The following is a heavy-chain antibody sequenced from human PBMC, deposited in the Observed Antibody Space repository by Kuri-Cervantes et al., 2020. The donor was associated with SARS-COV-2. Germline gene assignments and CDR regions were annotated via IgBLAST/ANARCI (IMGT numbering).Heavy chain of an antibody. D-gene: IGHD2-2*01. CDR2: INTSGTT. J-gene: IGHJ6*03. V-gene: IGHV4-4*07. CDR1: GGSITTNN. CDR3: ARHLAGDYCDSTTCPPFFYYYYMDV. Sequence: SETLSLTCTVSGGSITTNNWNWVRQPAGKGLEWIGRINTSGTTNYNPSLKSRVTMSVDTSKNQFSLKLSSVTAADTAVYYCARHLAGDYCDSTTCPPFFYYYYMDVWGKGTTVTVSS.